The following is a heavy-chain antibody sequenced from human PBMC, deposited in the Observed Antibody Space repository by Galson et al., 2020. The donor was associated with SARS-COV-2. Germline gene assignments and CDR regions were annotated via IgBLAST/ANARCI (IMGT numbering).Heavy chain of an antibody. CDR2: IWYDGSNK. J-gene: IGHJ6*03. Sequence: GESLKISCAASGFTFSSYGMQWVRQAPGKGLEWVAVIWYDGSNKYYADSVKGRFTISRDNSKNTLYLQMNSLRAEDTAVYYCAKFGGYHGGYDYYYMVVWGKGTTVTVSS. V-gene: IGHV3-33*06. CDR1: GFTFSSYG. D-gene: IGHD5-18*01. CDR3: AKFGGYHGGYDYYYMVV.